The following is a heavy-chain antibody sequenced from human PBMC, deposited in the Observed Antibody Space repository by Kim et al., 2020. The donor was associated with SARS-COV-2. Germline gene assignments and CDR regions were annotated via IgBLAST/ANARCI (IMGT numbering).Heavy chain of an antibody. D-gene: IGHD6-13*01. J-gene: IGHJ4*02. V-gene: IGHV3-30*04. Sequence: GGSLRLSCAASGFTFSSYAMHWVRQAPGKGLEWVAVISYDGSNKYYVDSVKGRFTISRDNSKNTLYLQMNSLRAEDTAVYYCASHGYSLDYWGQGTLVTVSS. CDR1: GFTFSSYA. CDR3: ASHGYSLDY. CDR2: ISYDGSNK.